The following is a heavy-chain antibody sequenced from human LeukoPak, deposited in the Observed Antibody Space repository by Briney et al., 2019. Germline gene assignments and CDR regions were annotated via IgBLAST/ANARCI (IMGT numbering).Heavy chain of an antibody. V-gene: IGHV3-21*01. CDR1: GFTFSSYS. D-gene: IGHD3-10*01. CDR3: ARDLYYGSGSFDY. J-gene: IGHJ4*02. Sequence: PGGSLRLSCAASGFTFSSYSTNWVRQAPGHRLERVSSISSSSSYIYYADSVKGRFTISRDNAKNSLYLQMNSLRAEDTAVYYCARDLYYGSGSFDYWGQGTLVTVSS. CDR2: ISSSSSYI.